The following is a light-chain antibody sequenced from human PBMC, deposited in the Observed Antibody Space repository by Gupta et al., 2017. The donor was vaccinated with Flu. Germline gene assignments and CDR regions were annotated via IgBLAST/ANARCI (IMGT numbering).Light chain of an antibody. J-gene: IGLJ3*02. CDR3: KSYETSRSGWRV. Sequence: TCTISNIGVGDDVHCYHHRPATSPTLLIYVNKNRRSAGTARVSCSKSGTSASLAITALPAEDEADYYCKSYETSRSGWRVFGGGTKLTVL. V-gene: IGLV1-40*01. CDR1: ISNIGVGDD. CDR2: VNK.